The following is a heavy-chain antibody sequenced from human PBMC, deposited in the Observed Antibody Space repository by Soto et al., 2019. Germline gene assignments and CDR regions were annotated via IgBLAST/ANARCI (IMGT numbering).Heavy chain of an antibody. J-gene: IGHJ6*02. CDR3: ARDRGYDAHDYYYNAMDV. Sequence: GWSLRLSCISSVFTFMTYTMNWVRQAPGKGLEWVSGIRGFSPYTFYAESVKGRFTISRDNAKNSVFLQMDSLRAEDTAVYYCARDRGYDAHDYYYNAMDVWGQGTTVTVSS. V-gene: IGHV3-21*01. D-gene: IGHD3-10*01. CDR1: VFTFMTYT. CDR2: IRGFSPYT.